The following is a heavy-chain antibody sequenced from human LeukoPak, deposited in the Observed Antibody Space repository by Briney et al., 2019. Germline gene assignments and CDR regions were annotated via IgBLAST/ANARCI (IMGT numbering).Heavy chain of an antibody. CDR1: GGSISSGGYY. CDR2: IHYSGST. V-gene: IGHV4-31*03. CDR3: ARGSIVGATTP. D-gene: IGHD1-26*01. J-gene: IGHJ5*02. Sequence: SETLSLTCIVSGGSISSGGYYWSWIRQHPGKGLEWIGYIHYSGSTYYNPSLKSRVTISVDTSKNQFSLKLGSVTAADTAVYYCARGSIVGATTPWGQGTLVTVSS.